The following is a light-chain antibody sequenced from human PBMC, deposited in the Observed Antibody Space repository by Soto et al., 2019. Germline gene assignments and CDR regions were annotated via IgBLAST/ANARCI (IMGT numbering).Light chain of an antibody. J-gene: IGLJ3*02. V-gene: IGLV2-18*02. Sequence: QSALTQPPSVSGSPGQSVTISCTGTSSDIGYHNRVSWYQQPPGTAPKLMIYEVSTRYSGVPDRFSGSKSGNTASLTISGLQVEDEADYYCSSFASSATLVFGGGTKVTVL. CDR1: SSDIGYHNR. CDR3: SSFASSATLV. CDR2: EVS.